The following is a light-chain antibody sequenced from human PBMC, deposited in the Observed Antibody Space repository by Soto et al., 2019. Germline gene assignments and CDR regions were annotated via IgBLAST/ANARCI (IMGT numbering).Light chain of an antibody. V-gene: IGLV2-14*01. CDR3: SSFSSITREV. CDR1: SSDVGGYSY. J-gene: IGLJ2*01. CDR2: EVS. Sequence: QSALTQPASVSGSPGQSITISCTGTSSDVGGYSYVSWYQQHPGKTPKLMIYEVSNRPSGVSHRFSGSKSGNTASLTISGLQTADEADYYCSSFSSITREVFGGGTKVTVL.